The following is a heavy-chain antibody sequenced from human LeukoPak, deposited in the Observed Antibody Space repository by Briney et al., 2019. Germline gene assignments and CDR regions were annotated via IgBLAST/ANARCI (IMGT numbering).Heavy chain of an antibody. CDR2: INHSGST. CDR1: GGSFSGYY. V-gene: IGHV4-34*01. Sequence: SETLSLTCAVYGGSFSGYYWSWIRQPPGKGLEWIGEINHSGSTNYNPSLKSRVTISVDTSENQFSLKLSSVTAADTAVYYCARGFSWVSSSLGYWGQGTLVTVSS. D-gene: IGHD6-13*01. J-gene: IGHJ4*02. CDR3: ARGFSWVSSSLGY.